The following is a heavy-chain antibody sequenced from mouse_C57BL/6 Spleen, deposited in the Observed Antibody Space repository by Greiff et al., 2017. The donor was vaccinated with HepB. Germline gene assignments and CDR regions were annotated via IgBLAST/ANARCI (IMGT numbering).Heavy chain of an antibody. CDR1: GYTFTSYG. V-gene: IGHV1-81*01. D-gene: IGHD3-2*02. Sequence: QVQLKESGAELARPGASVKLSCKASGYTFTSYGISWVKQRTGQGLEWIGEIYPRSGNTYYNEKFKGKATLTADKSSSTAYMELRSLTSEDSAVYFCARSMETAQASDYWGQGTTLTVSS. J-gene: IGHJ2*01. CDR2: IYPRSGNT. CDR3: ARSMETAQASDY.